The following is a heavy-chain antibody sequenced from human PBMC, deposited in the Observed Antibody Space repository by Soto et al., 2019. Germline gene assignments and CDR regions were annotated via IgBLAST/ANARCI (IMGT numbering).Heavy chain of an antibody. CDR1: GGSISSYY. CDR3: ARESGYYDSSGYYVDAFDI. J-gene: IGHJ3*02. Sequence: SETLSLTCTVSGGSISSYYWSWTRQPPGKGLEWIGYIYYSGSTNYNPSLKSRVTISVDTSKNQFSLKLSSVTAADTAVYYCARESGYYDSSGYYVDAFDIWGQGTMVTVSS. D-gene: IGHD3-22*01. CDR2: IYYSGST. V-gene: IGHV4-59*01.